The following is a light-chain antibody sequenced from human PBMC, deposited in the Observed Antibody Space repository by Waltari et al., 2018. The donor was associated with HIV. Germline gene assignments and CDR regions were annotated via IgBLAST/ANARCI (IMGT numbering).Light chain of an antibody. J-gene: IGKJ1*01. CDR2: GAS. CDR3: QQFAGSVWT. CDR1: QSVSDSY. Sequence: EIVLTQSPGTLSLSPGERATLYCRASQSVSDSYLVWYQQKPGQAPRPLIYGASNRATGIPDRFSGSGSGTDFTLTISRLDPEDFAVYYCQQFAGSVWTFGQGTRVEIK. V-gene: IGKV3-20*01.